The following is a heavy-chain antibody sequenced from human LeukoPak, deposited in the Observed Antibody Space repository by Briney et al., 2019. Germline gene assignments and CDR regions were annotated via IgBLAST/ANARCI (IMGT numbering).Heavy chain of an antibody. CDR2: INQDGDEK. V-gene: IGHV3-7*01. CDR1: GFTFSSYG. CDR3: AREGSIVARTDY. Sequence: PGGSLRLSCAASGFTFSSYGMHWVRQAPGKGLEWVANINQDGDEKYYVDSVKGRFTISRDNAKNSLYLQMNSLRAEDTAMYYCAREGSIVARTDYWGQGALVIVSS. D-gene: IGHD3-16*02. J-gene: IGHJ4*02.